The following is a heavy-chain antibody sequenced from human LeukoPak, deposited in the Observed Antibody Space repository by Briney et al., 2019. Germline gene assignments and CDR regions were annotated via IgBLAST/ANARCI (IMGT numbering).Heavy chain of an antibody. D-gene: IGHD3-22*01. CDR1: GYTFTSYG. CDR3: ARDSKVYYDSSGYHDY. V-gene: IGHV1-18*01. J-gene: IGHJ4*02. CDR2: ISAYNGNT. Sequence: ASVKVSCKASGYTFTSYGISWVRQAPGQGLEWMEWISAYNGNTNYAQKLQGRVTMTTDTSTSTAYMELRSLRSDDTAVYYCARDSKVYYDSSGYHDYWGQGTLVTVSS.